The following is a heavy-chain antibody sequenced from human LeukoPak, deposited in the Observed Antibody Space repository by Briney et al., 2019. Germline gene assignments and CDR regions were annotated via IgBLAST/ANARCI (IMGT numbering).Heavy chain of an antibody. CDR3: ARLLAVAGPYYFDY. Sequence: SVKVSCKASGGTFSSYAISWVRQAPGQGLEWMGGIIPIFGTANYAQKFQGRVTITADESTSTAYMELSSLGSEDTAVYYCARLLAVAGPYYFDYWGQGTLVTVSS. V-gene: IGHV1-69*13. J-gene: IGHJ4*02. D-gene: IGHD6-19*01. CDR1: GGTFSSYA. CDR2: IIPIFGTA.